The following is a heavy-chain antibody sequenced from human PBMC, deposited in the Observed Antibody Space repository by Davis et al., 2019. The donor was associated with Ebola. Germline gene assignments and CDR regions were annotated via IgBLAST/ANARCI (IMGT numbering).Heavy chain of an antibody. D-gene: IGHD2-2*01. Sequence: MPSETLSLTCAVSGGSISSSNWWSCVRQPPGKGLEWIGEIYHSGSTNYNPSLKSRVTISVDTSKNQFSLKLSSVTAADTAVYYCARLSGVVVVPAALRYYYGMDVWGQGTTVTVSS. V-gene: IGHV4-4*02. CDR1: GGSISSSNW. J-gene: IGHJ6*02. CDR3: ARLSGVVVVPAALRYYYGMDV. CDR2: IYHSGST.